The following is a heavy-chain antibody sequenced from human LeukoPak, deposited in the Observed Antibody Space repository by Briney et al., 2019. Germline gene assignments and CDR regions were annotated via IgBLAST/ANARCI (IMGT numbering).Heavy chain of an antibody. D-gene: IGHD3-3*01. V-gene: IGHV1-69*05. J-gene: IGHJ6*03. Sequence: GSSVKVSCKASGGTFSSYAIIWVRQAPGQGLEWMGGIIPIFGTANYAQKFQGRVTITTDESTSTAYMELSSLRSEDTAVYYCARGGEVTIFGVVTDYYYYYMDVWGKGTTVTVSS. CDR3: ARGGEVTIFGVVTDYYYYYMDV. CDR1: GGTFSSYA. CDR2: IIPIFGTA.